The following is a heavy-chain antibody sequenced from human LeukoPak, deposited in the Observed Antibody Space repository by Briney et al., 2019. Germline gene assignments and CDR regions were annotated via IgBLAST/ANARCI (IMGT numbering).Heavy chain of an antibody. J-gene: IGHJ5*02. V-gene: IGHV3-30-3*01. D-gene: IGHD2-15*01. CDR2: ISYDGSNK. CDR3: ASLEIVVMVAVPFESNWFDP. CDR1: GFTFSSYA. Sequence: GGSLRVSCAASGFTFSSYAMHWVRQAPGKGLEWVAVISYDGSNKYYADSVKGRFTISRDNSKNTLYLQMNSLRAEDTAVYYCASLEIVVMVAVPFESNWFDPWGQGTLVTVSS.